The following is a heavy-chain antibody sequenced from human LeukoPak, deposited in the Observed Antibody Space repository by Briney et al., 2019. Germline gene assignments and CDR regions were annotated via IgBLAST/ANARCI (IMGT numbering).Heavy chain of an antibody. CDR3: ARGVSFDY. V-gene: IGHV4-59*05. CDR1: GGSISSYY. D-gene: IGHD5/OR15-5a*01. CDR2: IYYSGST. Sequence: SSETLSLTCTVSGGSISSYYWSWIRQPPGKGLEWIGSIYYSGSTYYNPSLKSRVTISVDTSKNQFSLKLSSVTAADAAVYYCARGVSFDYWGQGTLVTVSS. J-gene: IGHJ4*02.